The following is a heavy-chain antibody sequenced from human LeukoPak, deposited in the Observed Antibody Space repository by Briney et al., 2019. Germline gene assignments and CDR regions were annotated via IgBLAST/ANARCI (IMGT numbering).Heavy chain of an antibody. Sequence: SETLSLTCAVSGSSISSGYYWGWIRQPPGKGLEWIGSIYHSGSTYYNPSLRSRVTISVDTSKNQFSLKLSSVTAADTAVYYCARNNTRTVSRGSSRRRANAFDIWAKGQWSPSLQ. D-gene: IGHD6-13*01. CDR3: ARNNTRTVSRGSSRRRANAFDI. CDR2: IYHSGST. CDR1: GSSISSGYY. V-gene: IGHV4-38-2*01. J-gene: IGHJ3*02.